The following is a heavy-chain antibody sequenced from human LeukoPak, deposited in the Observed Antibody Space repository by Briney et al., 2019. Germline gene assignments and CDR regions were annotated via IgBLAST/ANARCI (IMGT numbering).Heavy chain of an antibody. Sequence: CGPTLVKPTQTLTLTCTFSGFSLSASGVGVAWIRQPPGNALEWLALIYGNDNKYYSPSLKSRLTITKATSTNQVVLTMTNMDPVDTVTYYCARRSALPYNYFDPWGQGTLVTVSS. CDR1: GFSLSASGVG. CDR2: IYGNDNK. CDR3: ARRSALPYNYFDP. J-gene: IGHJ5*02. V-gene: IGHV2-5*01.